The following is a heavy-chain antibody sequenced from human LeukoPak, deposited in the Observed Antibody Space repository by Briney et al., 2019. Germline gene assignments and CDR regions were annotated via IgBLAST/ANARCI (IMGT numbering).Heavy chain of an antibody. CDR1: GYSFTTYW. Sequence: GESLKISCKGSGYSFTTYWIGWVRQVPGKGLEWLGIIYPGDSDTRYSPSFQGQVTISADKSITTAYLQWSSLKASDTAMYYCARRYCSGGHCYAGGWFDPWGQGTLVTVSS. CDR2: IYPGDSDT. D-gene: IGHD2-15*01. J-gene: IGHJ5*02. V-gene: IGHV5-51*01. CDR3: ARRYCSGGHCYAGGWFDP.